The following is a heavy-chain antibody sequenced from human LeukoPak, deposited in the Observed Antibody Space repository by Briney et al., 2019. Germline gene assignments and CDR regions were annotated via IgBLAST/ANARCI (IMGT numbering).Heavy chain of an antibody. CDR2: IGGSGGST. D-gene: IGHD2-15*01. CDR1: GITFSSYS. CDR3: AKDRGYCSGGSCYTHFDY. V-gene: IGHV3-23*01. Sequence: PGGSLRLSCAASGITFSSYSMNWVRQAPGKGLEWVSAIGGSGGSTYYADSVKGRFTISGDNSKNTLYLQMNSLRAEDTAVYYCAKDRGYCSGGSCYTHFDYWGQGTLVTVSS. J-gene: IGHJ4*02.